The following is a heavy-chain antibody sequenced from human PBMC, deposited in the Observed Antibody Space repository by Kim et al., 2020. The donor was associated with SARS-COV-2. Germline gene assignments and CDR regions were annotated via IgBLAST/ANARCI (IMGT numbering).Heavy chain of an antibody. J-gene: IGHJ5*02. Sequence: GGSLRLSCAASGFTFSDYYMSWIRQAPGKGLEWVSYISSSSSYTNYAGSVKGRFTISRDNAKNSLYLQMNSVRAEDTAVYYCASDAGYYGSGLDPWGQGTLVTVSS. V-gene: IGHV3-11*05. CDR1: GFTFSDYY. CDR2: ISSSSSYT. D-gene: IGHD3-10*01. CDR3: ASDAGYYGSGLDP.